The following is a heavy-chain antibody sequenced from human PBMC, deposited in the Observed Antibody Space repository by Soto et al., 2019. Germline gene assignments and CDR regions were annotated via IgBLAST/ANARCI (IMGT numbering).Heavy chain of an antibody. D-gene: IGHD6-6*01. Sequence: SETLSLTCTVSGGSISSSSYYWGWIRQPPGKGLEWIGSIYYSGSTYYNPSLKSRVTISVDTSKNQFSLKLRSVTAADTAVDYCARPSEYSSAIDYWGQGTLVTVSS. CDR3: ARPSEYSSAIDY. V-gene: IGHV4-39*01. CDR2: IYYSGST. CDR1: GGSISSSSYY. J-gene: IGHJ4*02.